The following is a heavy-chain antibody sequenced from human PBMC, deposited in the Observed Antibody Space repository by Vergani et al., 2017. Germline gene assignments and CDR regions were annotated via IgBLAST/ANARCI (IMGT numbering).Heavy chain of an antibody. Sequence: QVQLVQSGAEVKKPGASVKVSCKASGYTFTSYGISWVRQAPGQGLEWMGWISAYNGNTNYAQKLQGRVTMTTDTFTSTAYMELRSLRSDDTAVYYCARDHYDFWSGYSPPTVDYWGQGTLVTVSS. V-gene: IGHV1-18*01. J-gene: IGHJ4*02. CDR1: GYTFTSYG. D-gene: IGHD3-3*01. CDR3: ARDHYDFWSGYSPPTVDY. CDR2: ISAYNGNT.